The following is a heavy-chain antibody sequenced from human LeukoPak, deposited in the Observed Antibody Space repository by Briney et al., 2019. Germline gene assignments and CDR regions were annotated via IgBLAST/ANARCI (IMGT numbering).Heavy chain of an antibody. CDR2: ISSNGGST. D-gene: IGHD1-26*01. Sequence: GGSLRLSCAASGFTFSSYAMHWVRQAPGKGLEYVSAISSNGGSTYYANSVKGRFTISRDNSKNTLYLQMGSLRAEDMAVYYCARLVSAQYYFDYWGQGTLVTVSS. CDR3: ARLVSAQYYFDY. CDR1: GFTFSSYA. J-gene: IGHJ4*02. V-gene: IGHV3-64*01.